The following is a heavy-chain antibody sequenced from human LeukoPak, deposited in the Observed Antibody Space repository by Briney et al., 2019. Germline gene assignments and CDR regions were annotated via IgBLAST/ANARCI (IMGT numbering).Heavy chain of an antibody. D-gene: IGHD3-3*01. CDR1: GFTFTSYA. CDR3: AKRFSQGGGLGYFFDE. CDR2: FTNSSDT. J-gene: IGHJ4*02. V-gene: IGHV3-23*01. Sequence: GGSLRLSCAASGFTFTSYALSWVRQAPGKGLEWVSIFTNSSDTYYADAVQGRFTISRDISKNTLYLQMNSVRADDTAVYYCAKRFSQGGGLGYFFDEWGKGSPVTVSS.